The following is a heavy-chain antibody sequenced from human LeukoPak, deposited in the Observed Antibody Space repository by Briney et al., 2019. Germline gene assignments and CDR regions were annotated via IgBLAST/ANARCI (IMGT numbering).Heavy chain of an antibody. D-gene: IGHD6-19*01. J-gene: IGHJ3*02. CDR1: GYTFTSYY. V-gene: IGHV1-46*03. CDR2: INPSGGST. Sequence: ASVKVSCKASGYTFTSYYMHWVRQAPGQGLEWMEIINPSGGSTSYAQKFQGRVTMTRDTSTSTVYMELSSLRSEDTAVYYCARDRIAVAGNGDAFDIWGQGTMVTVSS. CDR3: ARDRIAVAGNGDAFDI.